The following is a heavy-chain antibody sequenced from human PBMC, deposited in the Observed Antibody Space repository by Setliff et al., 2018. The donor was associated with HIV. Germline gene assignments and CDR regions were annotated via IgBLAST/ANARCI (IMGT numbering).Heavy chain of an antibody. D-gene: IGHD1-1*01. J-gene: IGHJ6*03. CDR2: IYYSGST. CDR1: GYSISSGYY. Sequence: SETLSLTCAVSGYSISSGYYWGWIRQPPGKGLEWIGSIYYSGSTFYNPSLKSRVTMSLDTSYNQFSLKLNSVTAADTAVFYCATGRLYYYMDVWGKGTTVTVSS. V-gene: IGHV4-38-2*01. CDR3: ATGRLYYYMDV.